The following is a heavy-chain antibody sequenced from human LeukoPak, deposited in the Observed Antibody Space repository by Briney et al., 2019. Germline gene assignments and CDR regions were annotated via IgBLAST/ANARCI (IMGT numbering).Heavy chain of an antibody. Sequence: GGSLRLSCAASGFTFRHAWMSWVRQAPGKGREWVGRIKSKTDGGTTDYAAPVKGRFTISRDDSKNTLYLQMNSLKTEDTAVYYSTTDGPTAGVYGGNSDGAGDWGQGTLVTVSS. CDR3: TTDGPTAGVYGGNSDGAGD. V-gene: IGHV3-15*01. CDR2: IKSKTDGGTT. CDR1: GFTFRHAW. D-gene: IGHD4-23*01. J-gene: IGHJ4*02.